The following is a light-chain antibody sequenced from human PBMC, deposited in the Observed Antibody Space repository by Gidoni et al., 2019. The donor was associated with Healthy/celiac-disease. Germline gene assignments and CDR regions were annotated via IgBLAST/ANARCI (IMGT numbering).Light chain of an antibody. CDR1: KLGDKY. V-gene: IGLV3-1*01. Sequence: SYELTQPPSVSVSPGQTARITCPGDKLGDKYACWYQQKPGQAPVLVIYQASKRPSGIPERFSGSNSGNTATLTISGTQAMDEADYYCQAWDSSREVFGGGTKLTVL. CDR3: QAWDSSREV. CDR2: QAS. J-gene: IGLJ2*01.